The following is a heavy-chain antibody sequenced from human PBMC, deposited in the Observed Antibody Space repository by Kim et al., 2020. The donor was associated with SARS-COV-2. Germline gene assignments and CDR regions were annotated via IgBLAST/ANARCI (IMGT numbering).Heavy chain of an antibody. V-gene: IGHV4-34*01. CDR2: INHSGST. D-gene: IGHD6-6*01. CDR3: ARGASIAARRQVWAFDI. J-gene: IGHJ3*02. Sequence: SETLSLTCAVYGGSFSGYYWSWIRQPPGKGLEWIGEINHSGSTNYNPSLKSRVTISVDTSKNQFSLKLSSVTAADTAVYYCARGASIAARRQVWAFDIWG. CDR1: GGSFSGYY.